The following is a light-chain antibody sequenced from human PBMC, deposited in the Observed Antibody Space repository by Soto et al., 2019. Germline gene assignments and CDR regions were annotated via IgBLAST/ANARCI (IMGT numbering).Light chain of an antibody. J-gene: IGKJ2*01. V-gene: IGKV3-11*01. CDR1: QSVSSY. CDR2: DAS. Sequence: EIVLTQSPATLSLSPGERATLSCRASQSVSSYLAWYQQKPGQAPRLLIYDASNRATGIPARFSGGGSGTDFTLTVSSLEPEDFAVYHCEQRFNCPRLTFGQGTQLEIK. CDR3: EQRFNCPRLT.